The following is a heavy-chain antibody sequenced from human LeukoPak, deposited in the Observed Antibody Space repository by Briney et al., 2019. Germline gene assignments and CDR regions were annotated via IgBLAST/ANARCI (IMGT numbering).Heavy chain of an antibody. D-gene: IGHD2-2*01. J-gene: IGHJ5*02. Sequence: GGSLRLSCAATGLTVSSNFMSWVRQAPGKGLEWVANIKQDGSEKYYVDSVEGRFTISRDNAKNTLYLQMNSLRAEDTAVYYCAKDLLGYCSSTSCYPNWFDPWGQGTLVTVSS. V-gene: IGHV3-7*01. CDR1: GLTVSSNF. CDR3: AKDLLGYCSSTSCYPNWFDP. CDR2: IKQDGSEK.